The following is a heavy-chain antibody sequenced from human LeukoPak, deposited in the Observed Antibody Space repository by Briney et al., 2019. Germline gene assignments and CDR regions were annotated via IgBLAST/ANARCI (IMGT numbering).Heavy chain of an antibody. CDR2: ISGSGGST. Sequence: PGWSLRLSCAASRFTFSSYAMSWVRQAPGKGLEWVSAISGSGGSTYYADSVKGRFTISRDNSKNTLYLQMNSLRAEDTAVYYCAKELKIAVAGNYYYYGMDVWGQGTTVTVSS. CDR3: AKELKIAVAGNYYYYGMDV. J-gene: IGHJ6*02. CDR1: RFTFSSYA. V-gene: IGHV3-23*01. D-gene: IGHD6-19*01.